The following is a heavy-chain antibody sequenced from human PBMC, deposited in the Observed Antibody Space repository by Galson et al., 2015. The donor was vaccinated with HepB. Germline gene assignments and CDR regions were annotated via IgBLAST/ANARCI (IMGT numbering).Heavy chain of an antibody. J-gene: IGHJ4*02. CDR2: IYPGDSDT. CDR1: GYSFTSYW. V-gene: IGHV5-51*04. CDR3: ARQEGVLTGAYYYFDY. D-gene: IGHD7-27*01. Sequence: QSGAEVKKPGESLKISCKGSGYSFTSYWIGWVRQMPGKGLEWMGIIYPGDSDTRYSPSFQGQVTISADKPISTAYLQWSSLKASDTAMYYCARQEGVLTGAYYYFDYWGQGTLVTVSS.